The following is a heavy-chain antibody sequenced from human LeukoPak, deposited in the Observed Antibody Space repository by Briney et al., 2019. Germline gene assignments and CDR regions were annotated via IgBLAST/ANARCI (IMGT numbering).Heavy chain of an antibody. CDR2: IWYDGTNK. CDR1: GFTFSSYG. V-gene: IGHV3-33*01. J-gene: IGHJ4*02. D-gene: IGHD2-21*02. CDR3: ARIGGDRHPIEY. Sequence: GGSLRLSCAAAGFTFSSYGMHWVRQAPGKGLEWVAVIWYDGTNKYYADSVKGRFTISRDNSKNTLYLQMNSLRAEDTAVYYCARIGGDRHPIEYWGQGTLVTVSS.